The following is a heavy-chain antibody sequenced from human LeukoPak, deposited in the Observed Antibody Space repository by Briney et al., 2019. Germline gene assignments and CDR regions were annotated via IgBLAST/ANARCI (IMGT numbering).Heavy chain of an antibody. D-gene: IGHD3-22*01. Sequence: PGGSLRLSCAASGFTFSSYGMNWVRQAPGKGREGVSYISSSSSTIYYTDSVKGRFTISRDNAKNSLYLQMNSLRAEDTAVYYCARVSFYYDSSGPSWGQGTLVTVSS. CDR1: GFTFSSYG. J-gene: IGHJ5*02. CDR2: ISSSSSTI. CDR3: ARVSFYYDSSGPS. V-gene: IGHV3-48*01.